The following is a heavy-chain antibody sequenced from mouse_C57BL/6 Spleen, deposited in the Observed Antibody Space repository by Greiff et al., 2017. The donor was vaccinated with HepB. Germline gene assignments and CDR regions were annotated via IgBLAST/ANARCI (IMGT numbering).Heavy chain of an antibody. CDR1: GFTFSSYA. CDR3: AREWAYYGNYWFAY. CDR2: ISDGGSYT. V-gene: IGHV5-4*01. Sequence: EVKLVESGGGLVKPGGSLKLSCAASGFTFSSYAMSWVRQTPEKRLEWVATISDGGSYTYYPDNVKGRFTISRDNAKNNLYLQMSHLKSEDTAMYYCAREWAYYGNYWFAYWGQGTLVTVSA. D-gene: IGHD2-10*01. J-gene: IGHJ3*01.